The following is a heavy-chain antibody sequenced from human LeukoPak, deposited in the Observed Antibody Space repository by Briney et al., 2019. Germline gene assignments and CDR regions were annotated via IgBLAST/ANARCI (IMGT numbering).Heavy chain of an antibody. D-gene: IGHD5-18*01. V-gene: IGHV1-24*01. CDR1: GYTLTELS. CDR3: ARDNGDVDTAMVSPHAFDI. J-gene: IGHJ3*02. Sequence: ASVKVSCKVSGYTLTELSMHWVRQAPGKGLEWMGGFDPEDGETIYAQKFQGRVTMTEDTSTDTAYMELSSLRSEDTAVYYCARDNGDVDTAMVSPHAFDIWGQGTMVTVSS. CDR2: FDPEDGET.